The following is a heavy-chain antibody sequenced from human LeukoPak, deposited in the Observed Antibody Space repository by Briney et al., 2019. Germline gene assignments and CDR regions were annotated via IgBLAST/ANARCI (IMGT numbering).Heavy chain of an antibody. CDR3: ARQSYDSSGYFFDY. V-gene: IGHV4-39*01. CDR2: INYSGST. J-gene: IGHJ4*02. Sequence: PSETLSLTCTVSGGSISSSSYYWGWIRQPPGKGLEWIGSINYSGSTYYNPSLKSRVTISVDTSKNQFSLKLSSVTAADTAVYYCARQSYDSSGYFFDYWGQGTLVTVSS. D-gene: IGHD3-22*01. CDR1: GGSISSSSYY.